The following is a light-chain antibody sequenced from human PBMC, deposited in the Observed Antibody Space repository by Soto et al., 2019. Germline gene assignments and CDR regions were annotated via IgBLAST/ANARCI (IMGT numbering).Light chain of an antibody. J-gene: IGLJ2*01. CDR3: QSFHSSAVI. V-gene: IGLV6-57*04. Sequence: NFMLTQPHSVSESPGKTVTVSCTRSSGRIVSNFVQWYQQRPGSAPTTVIYEDNQRPSGVPDRFSGAIDSSSNSASLTISGLKNEDEADYYCQSFHSSAVIFGGGTKLTVL. CDR2: EDN. CDR1: SGRIVSNF.